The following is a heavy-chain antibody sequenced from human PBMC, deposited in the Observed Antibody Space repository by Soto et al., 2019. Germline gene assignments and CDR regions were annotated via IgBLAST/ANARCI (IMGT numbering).Heavy chain of an antibody. CDR3: ARLGNTVVVAGYGMDV. CDR1: GGSISSSSYY. CDR2: IYYSGST. V-gene: IGHV4-39*01. D-gene: IGHD2-15*01. Sequence: SETLSLTCTVSGGSISSSSYYWGWISQPPGKGLEWIGSIYYSGSTYYNPSLKSRVTISVDTSKNQFSLKLSSVTAADTAVYYCARLGNTVVVAGYGMDVWGQGTTVTVSS. J-gene: IGHJ6*02.